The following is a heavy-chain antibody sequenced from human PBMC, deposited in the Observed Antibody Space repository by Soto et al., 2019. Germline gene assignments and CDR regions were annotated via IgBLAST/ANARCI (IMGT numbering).Heavy chain of an antibody. V-gene: IGHV4-30-2*01. D-gene: IGHD2-8*01. CDR1: GGSITNIATS. CDR3: ARDVGASCTDFVCSDSGGLDV. Sequence: QLQLQESGSRLLRPSQTLSLTCAVSGGSITNIATSWTWLRQPPGKGLEWIGYLYHSGSTYYNPSLQSRVAISVDKSKNQFSLNLSSVTAADTAVYYCARDVGASCTDFVCSDSGGLDVWGHGTTVTVSS. J-gene: IGHJ6*02. CDR2: LYHSGST.